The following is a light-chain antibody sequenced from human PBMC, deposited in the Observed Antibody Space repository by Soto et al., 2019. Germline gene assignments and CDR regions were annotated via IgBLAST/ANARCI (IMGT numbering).Light chain of an antibody. CDR3: AAWDDSLSGRYV. CDR2: RDN. CDR1: SSNIGSNY. V-gene: IGLV1-47*01. J-gene: IGLJ1*01. Sequence: QSVLTQPPSASGTPGQRVTISCSGSSSNIGSNYVCWYQQLPGTAPKLLIYRDNQRPSGVPDRFSGSKSGTSVSLAINGLRAEDDADYYSAAWDDSLSGRYVFGTGTKVTVL.